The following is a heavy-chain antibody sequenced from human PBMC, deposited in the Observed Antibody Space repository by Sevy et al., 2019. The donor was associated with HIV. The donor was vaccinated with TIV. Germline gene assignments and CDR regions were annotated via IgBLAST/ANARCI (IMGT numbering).Heavy chain of an antibody. CDR1: GFTFSSYA. D-gene: IGHD3-9*01. V-gene: IGHV3-30-3*01. CDR3: ARDRTYYDLSTGYNRRGYYYYYGMDV. J-gene: IGHJ6*02. CDR2: ISYDGSNK. Sequence: GGSLRLSCAASGFTFSSYAMHWVRQAPGKGLEWVAVISYDGSNKYYADSVKGRFTISRDNSKNTLYLQMNSLRAEDTAVYYCARDRTYYDLSTGYNRRGYYYYYGMDVWGQGTTVTVSS.